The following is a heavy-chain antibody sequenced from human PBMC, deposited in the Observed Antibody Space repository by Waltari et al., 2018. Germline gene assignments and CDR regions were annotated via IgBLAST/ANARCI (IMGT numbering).Heavy chain of an antibody. CDR2: INHSGST. J-gene: IGHJ4*02. D-gene: IGHD2-8*02. CDR1: GGSFSGYY. CDR3: ARRNYCTGGVCYPFDY. Sequence: QVQLQQWGAGLLKPSETLSLTCAVYGGSFSGYYWSWIRKPPGKGLEWIGEINHSGSTNYNPSLKSRVTISVDTSKNQFSLKLSSVTAADTAVYYCARRNYCTGGVCYPFDYWGQGTLVTVSS. V-gene: IGHV4-34*01.